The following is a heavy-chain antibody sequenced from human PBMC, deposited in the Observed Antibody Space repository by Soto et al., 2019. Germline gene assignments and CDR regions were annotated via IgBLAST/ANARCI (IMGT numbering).Heavy chain of an antibody. CDR1: GGSISSYY. Sequence: SETLSLTCTVSGGSISSYYWSWIRQPPGKGLEWIGYIYYSGSTNYNPSLKSRVTISVDTSKNQFSLKLSSVTAADTAVYYCARHYYDYGDSNWFDPWGQGTLVTVSS. J-gene: IGHJ5*02. V-gene: IGHV4-59*08. D-gene: IGHD4-17*01. CDR2: IYYSGST. CDR3: ARHYYDYGDSNWFDP.